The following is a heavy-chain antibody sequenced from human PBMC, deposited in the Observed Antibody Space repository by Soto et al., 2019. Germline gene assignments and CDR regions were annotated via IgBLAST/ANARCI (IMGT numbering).Heavy chain of an antibody. J-gene: IGHJ6*02. D-gene: IGHD6-19*01. CDR1: GFTVSSNY. CDR3: ARDFAVAGRGGVYYYYGMDV. Sequence: PGGSLRLSCAASGFTVSSNYMSWVRQAPGKGLEWVSVIYSGGSTYYADSEKGRYTISKHNSKITLYHKMNKQRDEDTEIYNCARDFAVAGRGGVYYYYGMDVWGQGT. CDR2: IYSGGST. V-gene: IGHV3-53*04.